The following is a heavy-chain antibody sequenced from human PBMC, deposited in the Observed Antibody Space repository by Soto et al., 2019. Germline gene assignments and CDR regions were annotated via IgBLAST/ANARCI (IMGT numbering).Heavy chain of an antibody. CDR2: ISYDGSNK. D-gene: IGHD1-26*01. V-gene: IGHV3-30*18. CDR3: AKDGVGARTYYYYGMDV. J-gene: IGHJ6*02. Sequence: QVQLVESGGGVVQPGRSLRLSCAASGFTFSSYGMHWVRQAPGKGLEWVAVISYDGSNKYYADSVKGRFTISRDNSKNTLYLQMNSLRAEDTAVYYCAKDGVGARTYYYYGMDVWGQGTTVTVSS. CDR1: GFTFSSYG.